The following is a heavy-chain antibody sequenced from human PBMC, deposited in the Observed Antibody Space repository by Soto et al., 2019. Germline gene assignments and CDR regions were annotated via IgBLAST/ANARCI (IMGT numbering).Heavy chain of an antibody. D-gene: IGHD2-2*01. CDR3: ARDGGYCSSTSCPIGGYFDL. CDR1: GYTFTGYY. V-gene: IGHV1-2*04. CDR2: INPNSGGT. Sequence: QVQLVQSGAEVKKPGASVKVSCKASGYTFTGYYMHWVRQAPGQGLEWMGWINPNSGGTNYAQKFQGCVAMTRDTSISTAYMELSRLRSDDTAVYYCARDGGYCSSTSCPIGGYFDLWGLGTLVTVSS. J-gene: IGHJ2*01.